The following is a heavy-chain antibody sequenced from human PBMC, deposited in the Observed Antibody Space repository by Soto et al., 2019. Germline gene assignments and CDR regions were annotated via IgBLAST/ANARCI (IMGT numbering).Heavy chain of an antibody. J-gene: IGHJ6*03. V-gene: IGHV1-46*03. CDR1: GYTFSSYF. D-gene: IGHD2-15*01. Sequence: ASVKVSCKASGYTFSSYFMHWVRLAPGQGLEWMGIINPSGGSTRYAQKFQGRVTVTRDTSTSTVYMELSSLGSEDTAVYYCARGDCSGGNCSSGYYMDVWGKGTTVTVSS. CDR2: INPSGGST. CDR3: ARGDCSGGNCSSGYYMDV.